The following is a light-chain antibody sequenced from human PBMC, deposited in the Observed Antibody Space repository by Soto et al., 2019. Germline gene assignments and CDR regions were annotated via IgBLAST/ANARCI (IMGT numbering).Light chain of an antibody. CDR1: SSDVGGYNY. J-gene: IGLJ1*01. Sequence: QSVLTQPASVSGSPGQSITISCTGTSSDVGGYNYVSWYQQHPGKAPKLMIYDVSNRPSGVSNRFFGSKSGNTASLTVSGLQAEDEADYYCSSSTSSSTLNCFFRTGNEVP. CDR2: DVS. CDR3: SSSTSSSTLNCF. V-gene: IGLV2-14*01.